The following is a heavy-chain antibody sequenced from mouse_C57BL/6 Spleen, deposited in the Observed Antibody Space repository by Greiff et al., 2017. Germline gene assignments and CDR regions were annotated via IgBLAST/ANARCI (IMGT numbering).Heavy chain of an antibody. CDR2: IYPGDGDT. J-gene: IGHJ3*01. CDR1: GYAFSSYW. CDR3: ARGGNYGYDWFAY. Sequence: VKLQESGAELVKPGASVKISCKASGYAFSSYWMNWVKQRPGKGLEWIGQIYPGDGDTNYNGKFKGKATLTADKSSSTAYMQLSSLTSEDSAVYFCARGGNYGYDWFAYWGQGTLVTVSA. V-gene: IGHV1-80*01. D-gene: IGHD2-2*01.